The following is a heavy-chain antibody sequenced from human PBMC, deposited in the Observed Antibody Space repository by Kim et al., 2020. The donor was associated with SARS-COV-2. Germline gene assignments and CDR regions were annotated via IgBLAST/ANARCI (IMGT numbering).Heavy chain of an antibody. J-gene: IGHJ2*01. CDR2: IYTSGST. CDR3: ARAPVVVVAATVRSGYFDL. Sequence: SETLSLTCTVSGGSISSYYWSWIRQPAGKGLEWIGRIYTSGSTNYNPSLKSRVTMSVDTSKNQFSLKLSSVTAADTAVYYCARAPVVVVAATVRSGYFDLWGRGTLVTVSS. CDR1: GGSISSYY. V-gene: IGHV4-4*07. D-gene: IGHD2-15*01.